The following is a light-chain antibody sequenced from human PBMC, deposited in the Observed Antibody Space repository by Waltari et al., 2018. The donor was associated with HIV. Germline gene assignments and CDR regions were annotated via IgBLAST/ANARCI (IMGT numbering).Light chain of an antibody. CDR2: DVS. CDR1: SNDVGGYNY. CDR3: ESYTSTSVCV. J-gene: IGLJ2*01. Sequence: QSALTQPASVSGSPGQSITISCTGSSNDVGGYNYVSWYQQHPGKAPRLMIYDVSTRPSGCFDRFSGSKSCDTSFLTISGLQPDDEADYYCESYTSTSVCVFGGGTRLTVL. V-gene: IGLV2-14*03.